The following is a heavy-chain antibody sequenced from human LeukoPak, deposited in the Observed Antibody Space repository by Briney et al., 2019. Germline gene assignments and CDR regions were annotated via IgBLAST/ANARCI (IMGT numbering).Heavy chain of an antibody. CDR3: ARYSVCSSTSCYTGWFDP. J-gene: IGHJ5*02. CDR1: GGTFSSYA. V-gene: IGHV1-69*05. Sequence: GASVKVSCKASGGTFSSYAISWVRQAPGQGLEWMGGIIPIFGTANYAQKFQGRVTITTDESTSTAYMELSSLRSEDTAVYYCARYSVCSSTSCYTGWFDPWGQGTLVTVSS. D-gene: IGHD2-2*01. CDR2: IIPIFGTA.